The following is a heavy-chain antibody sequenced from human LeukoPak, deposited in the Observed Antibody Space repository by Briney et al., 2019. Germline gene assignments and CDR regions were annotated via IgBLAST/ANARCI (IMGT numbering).Heavy chain of an antibody. Sequence: ASVKVSCKASGYTFTSYDINWVRQVTGQGLEWMGWMNPNSGNTGYAQKFQGRVTITRNTSISTAYMELSSLRSEDTAVYYCATRGYDFWSGYHDYWGQGTLVTVSS. J-gene: IGHJ4*02. CDR2: MNPNSGNT. CDR3: ATRGYDFWSGYHDY. V-gene: IGHV1-8*03. D-gene: IGHD3-3*01. CDR1: GYTFTSYD.